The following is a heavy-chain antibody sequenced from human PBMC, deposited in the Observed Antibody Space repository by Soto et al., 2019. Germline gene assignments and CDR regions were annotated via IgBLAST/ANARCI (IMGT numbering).Heavy chain of an antibody. CDR2: ISSGSATI. CDR1: GFTFSNYH. D-gene: IGHD6-19*01. CDR3: ARPKLVGGTSGGFGP. Sequence: EVQLVESGGGLVQPGGSLRLSCAASGFTFSNYHMNWVRQAPGKGLEWISYISSGSATIYYADSVKGRFTISRDNAKNALYLQMISLRVEDAAVYFCARPKLVGGTSGGFGPWGQGTLVTVSP. V-gene: IGHV3-48*01. J-gene: IGHJ5*02.